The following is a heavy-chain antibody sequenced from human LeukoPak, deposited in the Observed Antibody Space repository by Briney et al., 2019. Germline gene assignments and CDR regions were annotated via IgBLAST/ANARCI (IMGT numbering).Heavy chain of an antibody. CDR2: IPYSGTT. Sequence: SETLSLTCTVSGGSISGSDYYWGWIRQPPGKGLEWIGSIPYSGTTYYNPTLKSRVTISVDTSKNHFSLKLSSVTAADTAMYYCARHVYCNNGVCYGGSFTYWGQGTLVTVSS. D-gene: IGHD2-8*01. CDR1: GGSISGSDYY. V-gene: IGHV4-39*01. J-gene: IGHJ4*02. CDR3: ARHVYCNNGVCYGGSFTY.